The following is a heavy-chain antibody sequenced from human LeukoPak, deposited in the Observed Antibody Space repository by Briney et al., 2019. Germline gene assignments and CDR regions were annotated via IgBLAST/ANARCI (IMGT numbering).Heavy chain of an antibody. J-gene: IGHJ4*02. V-gene: IGHV3-74*01. CDR2: ISPDGTYT. CDR3: VRDSRLIV. D-gene: IGHD2-21*01. Sequence: PGGSLRLSCAASGFTLSSHWMEWVRQAPGKGLECVSRISPDGTYTHHADSVKGRFTISRDNAQNTLYLQMNILRAEDTALYYGVRDSRLIVWGQGTLVTVSS. CDR1: GFTLSSHW.